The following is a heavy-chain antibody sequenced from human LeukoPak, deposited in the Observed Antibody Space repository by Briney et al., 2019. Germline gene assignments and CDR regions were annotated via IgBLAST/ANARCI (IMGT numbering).Heavy chain of an antibody. CDR3: ARAGSSWYGDNWFDP. V-gene: IGHV4-39*07. J-gene: IGHJ5*02. Sequence: SETLSLTCTVSGGSISSSSYYWGWIRQPPGKGLEWIGSIYYSGSTYYNPSLKSRVTISVDTSKNQFSLKLSSVTAADTAVYYCARAGSSWYGDNWFDPWGQGTLVTVSS. CDR2: IYYSGST. D-gene: IGHD6-13*01. CDR1: GGSISSSSYY.